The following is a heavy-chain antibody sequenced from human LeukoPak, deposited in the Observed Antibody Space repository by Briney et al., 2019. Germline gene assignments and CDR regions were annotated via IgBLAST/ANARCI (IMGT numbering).Heavy chain of an antibody. V-gene: IGHV1-18*01. D-gene: IGHD2-2*01. Sequence: ASVKVSCKASGYTFTSYGISWVRQAPGQGLEWMGWISAYNGNTNYAQKLQGRVTMTTGTSTSTAYMELRSLRSDDTAVYYCARQGGYCSSTSCPNWFDPWGQGTLVTVSS. CDR3: ARQGGYCSSTSCPNWFDP. J-gene: IGHJ5*02. CDR2: ISAYNGNT. CDR1: GYTFTSYG.